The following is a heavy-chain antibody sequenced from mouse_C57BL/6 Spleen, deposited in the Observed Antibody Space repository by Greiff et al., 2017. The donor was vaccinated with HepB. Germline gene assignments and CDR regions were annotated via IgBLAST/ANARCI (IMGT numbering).Heavy chain of an antibody. Sequence: DVHLVESGGGLVKPGGSLKLSCAASGFTFSSYAMSWVRQTPEKRLEWVATISDGGSYTYYPDNVKGRFTISRDNAKNNLYLQMSHLKSEDTAMYYCARDPLWLRSMDYWGQGTSVTVSS. CDR2: ISDGGSYT. V-gene: IGHV5-4*01. D-gene: IGHD2-2*01. CDR1: GFTFSSYA. CDR3: ARDPLWLRSMDY. J-gene: IGHJ4*01.